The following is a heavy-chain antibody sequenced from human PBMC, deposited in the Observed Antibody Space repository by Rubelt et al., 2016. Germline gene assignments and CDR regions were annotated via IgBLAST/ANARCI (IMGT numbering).Heavy chain of an antibody. CDR3: ARHTSDDASAAPDH. CDR1: GGSFSAYY. J-gene: IGHJ4*02. CDR2: INHSGST. Sequence: QVQLQQWGAGLLKPSETLSLTCVVSGGSFSAYYRSWIRQPPGKGLEWIGEINHSGSTTSNPSLKSRVTMSVDTTKNQLSLKLTSWTAADTAGYDCARHTSDDASAAPDHWGQGTLVTVSS. V-gene: IGHV4-34*01. D-gene: IGHD6-25*01.